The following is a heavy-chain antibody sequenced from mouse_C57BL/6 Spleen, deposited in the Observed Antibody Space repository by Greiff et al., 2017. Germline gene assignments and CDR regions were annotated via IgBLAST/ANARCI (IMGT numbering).Heavy chain of an antibody. CDR3: TRGDDGYWENY. D-gene: IGHD2-3*01. Sequence: VQLQQSGAELVRPGASVTLSCKASGYTFTDYEMHWVKQTPVHGLEWIGAIDPETGGTAYNQKFKGKAILTADKSSSTAYMELRSLTSEDSAVYYYTRGDDGYWENYWGQGTTRTVSS. J-gene: IGHJ2*01. CDR1: GYTFTDYE. CDR2: IDPETGGT. V-gene: IGHV1-15*01.